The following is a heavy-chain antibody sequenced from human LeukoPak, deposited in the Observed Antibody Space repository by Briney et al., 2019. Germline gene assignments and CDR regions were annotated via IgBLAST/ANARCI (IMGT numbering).Heavy chain of an antibody. Sequence: GGSLRLSCAASGFTVSSYGMSWVRQPPGKGPEWVSLISGSGGSTYYADSVKGRFTISRDNSKNTLYLQMNSLRAEDTAVYYCAKEPLYCGGDCYEPFDYWGQGTLVTVSP. CDR3: AKEPLYCGGDCYEPFDY. D-gene: IGHD2-21*02. J-gene: IGHJ4*02. CDR1: GFTVSSYG. CDR2: ISGSGGST. V-gene: IGHV3-23*01.